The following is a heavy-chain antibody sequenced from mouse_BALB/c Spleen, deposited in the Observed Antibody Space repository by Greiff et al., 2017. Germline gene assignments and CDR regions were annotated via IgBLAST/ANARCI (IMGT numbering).Heavy chain of an antibody. CDR3: ASYAWFAY. CDR2: IDPANGNT. CDR1: GFNIKDTY. V-gene: IGHV14-3*02. D-gene: IGHD1-1*01. J-gene: IGHJ3*01. Sequence: VQLKQPGAELVKPGASVKLSCTASGFNIKDTYMHWVKQRPEQGLEWIGRIDPANGNTKYDPKFQGKATITADTSSNTAYLQLSSLTSEDTAVYYCASYAWFAYWGQGTLVTVSA.